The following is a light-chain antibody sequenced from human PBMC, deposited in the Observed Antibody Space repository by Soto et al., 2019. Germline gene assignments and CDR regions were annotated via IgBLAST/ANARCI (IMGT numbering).Light chain of an antibody. J-gene: IGKJ5*01. Sequence: EIVLTQSPATLSLSPGERATLSCRASQSVSSYLAWYQQKPGQAPRLLIYDASNRATGIPARFSGSGSGTDFTLTISSLEPEDFAVYYCQQRSNWCSTFGQGTRPEIK. V-gene: IGKV3-11*01. CDR3: QQRSNWCST. CDR2: DAS. CDR1: QSVSSY.